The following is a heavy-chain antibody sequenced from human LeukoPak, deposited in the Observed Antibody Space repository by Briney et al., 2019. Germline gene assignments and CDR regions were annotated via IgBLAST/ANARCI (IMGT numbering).Heavy chain of an antibody. CDR3: AAEGSTSWNDAFDI. Sequence: SVKVSCKASGFTFTSSAMQWVRQARGQGLEWIGWIVVGSGNTNYAQKFQERVTITRDMSTSTAYMELSSLRSEDTAVYYCAAEGSTSWNDAFDIWGQGTMVTVSS. V-gene: IGHV1-58*02. CDR2: IVVGSGNT. J-gene: IGHJ3*02. D-gene: IGHD2-2*01. CDR1: GFTFTSSA.